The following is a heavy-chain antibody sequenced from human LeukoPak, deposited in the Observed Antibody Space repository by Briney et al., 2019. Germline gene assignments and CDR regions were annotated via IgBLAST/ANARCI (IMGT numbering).Heavy chain of an antibody. CDR1: GASINGYY. CDR2: IYYSGRNNSGRT. J-gene: IGHJ5*02. V-gene: IGHV4-59*01. Sequence: SVTLSLTCTVSGASINGYYWNWLRQSPGKGLEWIGFIYYSGRNNSGRTNYNPALRGRVTISVDTSKNQFSLNLNSVTAEDTAVYYCARNRNNLGDVNGFDPWGQATLVIVSS. CDR3: ARNRNNLGDVNGFDP. D-gene: IGHD1/OR15-1a*01.